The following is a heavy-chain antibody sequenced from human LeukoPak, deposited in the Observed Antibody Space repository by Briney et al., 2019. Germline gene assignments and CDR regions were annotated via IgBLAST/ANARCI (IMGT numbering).Heavy chain of an antibody. J-gene: IGHJ4*02. Sequence: MTSETLSLTCTVSGGSISSYYWSWIRQPPGKGLEWIGYIYYSGSTNYNPSLKSRVTISVDTSKNQFSLKLSSVTAADTAVYYCARVRGNPSYYFDYWGQGTLVTVSS. CDR3: ARVRGNPSYYFDY. CDR1: GGSISSYY. V-gene: IGHV4-59*01. D-gene: IGHD4-23*01. CDR2: IYYSGST.